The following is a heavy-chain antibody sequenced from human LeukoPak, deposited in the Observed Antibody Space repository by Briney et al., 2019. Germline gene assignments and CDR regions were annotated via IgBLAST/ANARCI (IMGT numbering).Heavy chain of an antibody. D-gene: IGHD3-9*01. CDR3: ARVVTDWAIHN. V-gene: IGHV4-30-4*01. J-gene: IGHJ4*02. CDR2: IYYSGST. CDR1: GGSINSGDYY. Sequence: PSETLSLTCTVSGGSINSGDYYWSWIRQPPGKGLEWIRFIYYSGSTYNNPSLKSRVTISVDTSKNQFSVRLSSVTAADTAMYYCARVVTDWAIHNWGQGTLVTVSS.